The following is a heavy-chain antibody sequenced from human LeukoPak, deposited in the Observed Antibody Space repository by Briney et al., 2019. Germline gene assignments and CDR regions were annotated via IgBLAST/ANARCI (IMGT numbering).Heavy chain of an antibody. CDR2: IYPGDSGP. Sequence: GESLKISCRVSGYSFTSYCIGWVRQMPGKGLEWMGIIYPGDSGPTYSPSFQGQVTISVDKSINTAYLQWSSLQASDTAMYYCGMSGDRVPLQDDVFDVWGQGTMVTVST. CDR1: GYSFTSYC. CDR3: GMSGDRVPLQDDVFDV. D-gene: IGHD1-26*01. V-gene: IGHV5-51*01. J-gene: IGHJ3*01.